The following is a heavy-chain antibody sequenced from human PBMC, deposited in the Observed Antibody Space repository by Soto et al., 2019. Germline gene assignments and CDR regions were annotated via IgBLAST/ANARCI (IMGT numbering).Heavy chain of an antibody. J-gene: IGHJ6*02. Sequence: GESLKISCKGSGYSFTSYWIGWVRQMPGKGLEWMGIIYPGDSDTRYSPSFQGQVTISADKSISTAYLQWSSLKASDTAMYYCARAPAVAGHYYYYYGMDVWGQGTTGTVSS. CDR3: ARAPAVAGHYYYYYGMDV. V-gene: IGHV5-51*01. CDR2: IYPGDSDT. CDR1: GYSFTSYW. D-gene: IGHD6-19*01.